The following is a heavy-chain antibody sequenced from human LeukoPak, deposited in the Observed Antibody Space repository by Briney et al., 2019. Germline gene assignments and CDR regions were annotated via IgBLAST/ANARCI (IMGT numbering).Heavy chain of an antibody. CDR1: GCTFSSYA. J-gene: IGHJ5*02. Sequence: GASVKVSCKASGCTFSSYAISWVRQAPGQGLEWMGGIIPIFGTANYAQKFQGRVTITADESTSTAYMELSSLRSEDTAVYYCAGMVVRGVISPSKWFDPWGQGTLVTVSS. CDR2: IIPIFGTA. D-gene: IGHD3-10*01. V-gene: IGHV1-69*13. CDR3: AGMVVRGVISPSKWFDP.